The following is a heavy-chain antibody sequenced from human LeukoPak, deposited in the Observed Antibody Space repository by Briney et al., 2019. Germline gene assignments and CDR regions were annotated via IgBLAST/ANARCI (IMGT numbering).Heavy chain of an antibody. J-gene: IGHJ4*02. V-gene: IGHV3-23*01. Sequence: PGGSLRLSCAASGFTFSSYEMNWVRQAPGKGLEWVSNISGSGDSTYYADSVKGRFTISRDNSKNTLYLQMNSLRAEDTAVYYCAKSPGGRHHNWGQGTLVTVSS. D-gene: IGHD3-16*01. CDR2: ISGSGDST. CDR3: AKSPGGRHHN. CDR1: GFTFSSYE.